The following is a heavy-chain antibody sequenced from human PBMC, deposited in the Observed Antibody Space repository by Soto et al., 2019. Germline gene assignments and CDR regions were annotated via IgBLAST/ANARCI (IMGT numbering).Heavy chain of an antibody. CDR2: ISSSSSYT. V-gene: IGHV3-11*05. CDR3: ARDFCGGDCYHYYYYYGMAV. D-gene: IGHD2-21*02. CDR1: GFTFSDYY. Sequence: GGSLRLSCAASGFTFSDYYMSWIRQAPGKGLEWVSYISSSSSYTNYADSVKGRFTISRDNAKNSLYLQMNSLRAEDTAVYYCARDFCGGDCYHYYYYYGMAVWGQGTTVTVSS. J-gene: IGHJ6*02.